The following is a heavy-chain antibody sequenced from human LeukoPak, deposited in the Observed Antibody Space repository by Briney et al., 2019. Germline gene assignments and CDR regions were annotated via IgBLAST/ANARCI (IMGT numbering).Heavy chain of an antibody. J-gene: IGHJ6*03. CDR3: ARDAGPNGLPIYYYMDV. CDR1: GYTFTGYY. D-gene: IGHD2-8*01. V-gene: IGHV1-2*02. CDR2: INPNSGGT. Sequence: GASVKVSCKASGYTFTGYYMHWVRQAPGQGLEWMGWINPNSGGTNYAQKFQGRVTMTRDTSISTAYMELSRLRSDDTAVYYCARDAGPNGLPIYYYMDVWGKGTRSPSP.